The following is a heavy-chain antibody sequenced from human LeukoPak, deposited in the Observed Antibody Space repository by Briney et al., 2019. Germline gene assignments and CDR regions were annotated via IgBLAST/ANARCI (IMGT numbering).Heavy chain of an antibody. D-gene: IGHD1-26*01. CDR1: GFTFSSYG. V-gene: IGHV3-30*02. J-gene: IGHJ6*03. Sequence: QPRGSLRLSCAASGFTFSSYGMHWVRQAPGKGLEWVAFIRYDGSNKYYADSVKGRFTISRDNSKNTLYLQMNSLRAEDTAVYYCAKDDVGAVTTHRGYYYYMDVWGKGTTVTVSS. CDR2: IRYDGSNK. CDR3: AKDDVGAVTTHRGYYYYMDV.